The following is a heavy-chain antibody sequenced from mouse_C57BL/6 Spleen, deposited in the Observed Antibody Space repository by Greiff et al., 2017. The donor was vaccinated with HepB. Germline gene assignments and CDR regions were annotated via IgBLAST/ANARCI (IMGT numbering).Heavy chain of an antibody. J-gene: IGHJ4*01. CDR2: IRSKSSNYAT. CDR1: GFTFNTYA. V-gene: IGHV10-3*01. D-gene: IGHD2-3*01. CDR3: VRDSFYDSFYAMDY. Sequence: VQLVESGGGLVQPKGSLKLSCAASGFTFNTYAMHWVRQAPGKGLEWVARIRSKSSNYATYYADSVKDRFTISRDDSQSMLYLQMNNLKTEDTAMYYCVRDSFYDSFYAMDYWGQGTSVTVSS.